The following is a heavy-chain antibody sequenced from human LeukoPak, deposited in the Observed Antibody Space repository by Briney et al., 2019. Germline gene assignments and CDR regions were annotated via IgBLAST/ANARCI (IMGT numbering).Heavy chain of an antibody. V-gene: IGHV3-30*18. J-gene: IGHJ4*02. D-gene: IGHD2-2*01. CDR1: GFTFSSYG. CDR3: AKDPDIVVVPAKPTGFDY. Sequence: PGRSLRLSCAASGFTFSSYGMHWVRQVPGKGLEWVAVISYDGSNKYYADSVKGRFTISRDNSKNTLYLQMNSLRAEDTAVYYCAKDPDIVVVPAKPTGFDYWGQGTLVTVSS. CDR2: ISYDGSNK.